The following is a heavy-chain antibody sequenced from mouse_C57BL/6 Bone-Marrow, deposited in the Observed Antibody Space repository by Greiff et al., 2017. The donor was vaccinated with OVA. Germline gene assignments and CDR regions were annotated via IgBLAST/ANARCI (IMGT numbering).Heavy chain of an antibody. Sequence: VKLMESGPELVKPGASVKISCKASGYAFSSSWMNWVKQRPGKGLEWIGRIYPGDGDTNYNGKFKGKATLTADKSSSTAYMQLSSLTSEDSAVYFCARKGGSSHWYFDVWGTGTTVTVSS. J-gene: IGHJ1*03. CDR1: GYAFSSSW. CDR2: IYPGDGDT. D-gene: IGHD1-1*01. CDR3: ARKGGSSHWYFDV. V-gene: IGHV1-82*01.